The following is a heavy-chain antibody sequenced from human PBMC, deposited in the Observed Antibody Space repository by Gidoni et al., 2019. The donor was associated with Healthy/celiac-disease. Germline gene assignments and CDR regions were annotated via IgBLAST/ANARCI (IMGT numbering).Heavy chain of an antibody. J-gene: IGHJ6*02. V-gene: IGHV4-59*01. CDR2: IYYSGRT. D-gene: IGHD2-8*01. Sequence: GLEWIGYIYYSGRTNYHPSLKSRVTISVDTSKNQFSLKLCSVTAADTAVYYCARTDQMAPYYGIDVWGQGTTVTVSS. CDR3: ARTDQMAPYYGIDV.